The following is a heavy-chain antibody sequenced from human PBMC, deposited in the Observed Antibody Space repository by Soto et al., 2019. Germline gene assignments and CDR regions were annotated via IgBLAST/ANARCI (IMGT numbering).Heavy chain of an antibody. D-gene: IGHD3-10*01. J-gene: IGHJ4*02. CDR1: GFTFSSYS. CDR2: ISSSSSYI. V-gene: IGHV3-21*01. CDR3: ARHDYGSGSYSKEDY. Sequence: VQLVESGGGLVKPGGSLRLSCAASGFTFSSYSMNWVRQAPGKGLEWVSSISSSSSYIYYADSVKGRFTISRDNAKNSLYLQMNSLRAEDTAVYYCARHDYGSGSYSKEDYWGQGTLVTVSS.